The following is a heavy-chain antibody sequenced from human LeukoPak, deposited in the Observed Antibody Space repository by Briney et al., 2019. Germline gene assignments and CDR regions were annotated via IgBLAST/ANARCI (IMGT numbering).Heavy chain of an antibody. CDR1: GFTFSSYE. D-gene: IGHD3-16*01. V-gene: IGHV3-48*03. CDR2: VSGNGDTY. Sequence: PGGCLRLSCATSGFTFSSYEMNWVRQAPGKGLEWVSYVSGNGDTYYYADSLRARFTISRDNAKNSLYLQMNSLRVEGTAVYYCVSAYGGLLDYWGQGTLVTVSS. CDR3: VSAYGGLLDY. J-gene: IGHJ4*02.